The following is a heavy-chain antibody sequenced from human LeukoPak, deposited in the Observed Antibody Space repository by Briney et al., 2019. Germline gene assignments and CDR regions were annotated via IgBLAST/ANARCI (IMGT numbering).Heavy chain of an antibody. V-gene: IGHV3-9*01. D-gene: IGHD3-10*01. CDR2: ISWNSGSI. Sequence: GGSLRLSCAASGFTFDDHAMHWVRQAPGKGLEWVSGISWNSGSIGYADSVKGRFTISRDNAKNSLYLQVNSLRAEDTALYYCAKDGSGEEGFDYWGQGTLVTVSS. J-gene: IGHJ4*02. CDR3: AKDGSGEEGFDY. CDR1: GFTFDDHA.